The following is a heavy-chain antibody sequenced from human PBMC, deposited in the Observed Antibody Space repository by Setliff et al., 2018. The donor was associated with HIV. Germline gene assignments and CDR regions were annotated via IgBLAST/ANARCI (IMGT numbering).Heavy chain of an antibody. CDR2: ISAYNGNT. J-gene: IGHJ2*01. Sequence: EASVKVSCKASGYTFTSYGISWVRQAPGQGLEWMGWISAYNGNTNYAQKLQGRVTMTTDTSTSTAYMELRSLRSDDTAVYYCARELTGYYIGWYFDLWGRGTLVTVSS. CDR1: GYTFTSYG. D-gene: IGHD3-9*01. CDR3: ARELTGYYIGWYFDL. V-gene: IGHV1-18*01.